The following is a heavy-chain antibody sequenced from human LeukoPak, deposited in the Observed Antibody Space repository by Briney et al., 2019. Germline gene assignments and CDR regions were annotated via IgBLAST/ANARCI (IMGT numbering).Heavy chain of an antibody. V-gene: IGHV3-48*03. CDR2: ISSSGSTI. D-gene: IGHD3-10*01. Sequence: GWSLRLSCAASGFTFSSYEMNWVRQAPGKGLEWVSYISSSGSTIYYAGSVKGRFTISRDNAKNSLYLQMNSLRAEDTAVYYCARDLGDITMVRGDADYWGQGTLVTVSS. CDR3: ARDLGDITMVRGDADY. J-gene: IGHJ4*02. CDR1: GFTFSSYE.